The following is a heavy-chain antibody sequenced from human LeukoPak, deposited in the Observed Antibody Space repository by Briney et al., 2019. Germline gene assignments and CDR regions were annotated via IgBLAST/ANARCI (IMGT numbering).Heavy chain of an antibody. Sequence: SQTLSLTCTVSGGSISSGSYYWSWIRQPAGKGLEWIGRIYTSGSTNYNPSLKSRVTISVDTSKNQFSLKLSSVTAADTAVYYCARVPESGSYTIDYWGQGTLVTVSS. CDR2: IYTSGST. J-gene: IGHJ4*02. CDR3: ARVPESGSYTIDY. V-gene: IGHV4-61*02. D-gene: IGHD1-26*01. CDR1: GGSISSGSYY.